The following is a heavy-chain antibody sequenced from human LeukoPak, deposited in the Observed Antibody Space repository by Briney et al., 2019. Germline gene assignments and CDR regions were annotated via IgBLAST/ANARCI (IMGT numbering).Heavy chain of an antibody. J-gene: IGHJ4*02. CDR1: GVDFDDHG. Sequence: GGSLRLSCAASGVDFDDHGMSWVRQAPGKGLEWLSGINWNGGTTDYADSVKGRFTISRDNAKNSLYLQMNSLRVEDTAFYYCVRDSGDYVGISYFDYWGQGTLVTDSS. D-gene: IGHD4-23*01. V-gene: IGHV3-20*04. CDR3: VRDSGDYVGISYFDY. CDR2: INWNGGTT.